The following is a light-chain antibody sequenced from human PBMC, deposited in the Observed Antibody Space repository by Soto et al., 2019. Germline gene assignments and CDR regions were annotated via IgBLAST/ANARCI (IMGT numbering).Light chain of an antibody. CDR3: CSYAGSSTLYV. Sequence: QSVLTQPASVSGSPGQSITISCTGTSGDIGTYNLVSWYQQHPGKAPKLMIYEVNKRPSGVSDRFSGSKSGNTASLTISGLQAEDEADYYCCSYAGSSTLYVFGTGTKVT. CDR1: SGDIGTYNL. CDR2: EVN. V-gene: IGLV2-23*02. J-gene: IGLJ1*01.